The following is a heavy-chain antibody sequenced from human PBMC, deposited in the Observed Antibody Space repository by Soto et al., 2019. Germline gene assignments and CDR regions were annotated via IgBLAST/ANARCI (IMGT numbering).Heavy chain of an antibody. CDR2: ISTYNGNT. J-gene: IGHJ5*02. CDR1: GYTFTSYG. CDR3: ARDRGYCSGGSCYRNWFDP. D-gene: IGHD2-15*01. Sequence: QVQLVQSGAEVKKPGASVKVSCKPSGYTFTSYGISWVRQAPGQGLEWMGWISTYNGNTNYAQKLQGRVTMAAATSTSPAYMELTSLRSDDTAVYYCARDRGYCSGGSCYRNWFDPWGQGTLVTVSS. V-gene: IGHV1-18*01.